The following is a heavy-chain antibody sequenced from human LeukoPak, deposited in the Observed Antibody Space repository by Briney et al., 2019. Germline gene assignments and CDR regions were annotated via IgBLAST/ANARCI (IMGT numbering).Heavy chain of an antibody. CDR3: AKDREGNWFGP. J-gene: IGHJ5*02. CDR2: ISYDGSNK. Sequence: HSGGSLRLSCAASGFTFSSYGMHWVRQAPGKGLEWVAVISYDGSNKYYADSVKGRFTISRDNSKNTLYLQMNSLRAEDTAVYYCAKDREGNWFGPWGQGTLVTVSS. V-gene: IGHV3-30*18. D-gene: IGHD1-26*01. CDR1: GFTFSSYG.